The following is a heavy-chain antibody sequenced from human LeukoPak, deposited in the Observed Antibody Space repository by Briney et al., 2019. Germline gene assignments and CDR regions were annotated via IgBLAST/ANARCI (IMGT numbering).Heavy chain of an antibody. D-gene: IGHD5-24*01. V-gene: IGHV3-33*01. CDR2: IWFDGSNI. Sequence: GRSLRLSCAASGFNFSSYGMHWVRQAPGKGLEWVTSIWFDGSNIHYADSVKGRVIISRDNSKSALYLQMNSLRAEDTAIYYCARDIQLSTWGLGTMVTVSS. J-gene: IGHJ3*01. CDR3: ARDIQLST. CDR1: GFNFSSYG.